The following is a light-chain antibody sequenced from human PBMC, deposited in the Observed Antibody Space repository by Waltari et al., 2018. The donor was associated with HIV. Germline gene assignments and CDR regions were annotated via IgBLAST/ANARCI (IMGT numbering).Light chain of an antibody. CDR1: SSDVGGYNY. CDR3: SSYTSSSTDVV. J-gene: IGLJ2*01. Sequence: QSALTQPASVSGSPGQSITISCTGTSSDVGGYNYVSWYQQHPGQAPKLMIYEVSNRPSGVSNRFSGSNSGNTASLTISGLQAEDEADYYCSSYTSSSTDVVFGGGTKLTVL. V-gene: IGLV2-14*01. CDR2: EVS.